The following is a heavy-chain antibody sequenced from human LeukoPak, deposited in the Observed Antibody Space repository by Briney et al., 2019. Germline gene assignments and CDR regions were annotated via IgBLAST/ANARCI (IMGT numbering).Heavy chain of an antibody. CDR2: ISDNEGRA. D-gene: IGHD5-18*01. CDR1: GFNFNYYA. CDR3: ARYDSFIPY. Sequence: GGSLRLSCAASGFNFNYYAMSWVRQAPGKGLEWVSGISDNEGRAYYTDSVKGRFTISRDRTKNTVYLQMHNLRADDTAVYFRARYDSFIPYWGQGTLVTVSS. V-gene: IGHV3-23*01. J-gene: IGHJ4*02.